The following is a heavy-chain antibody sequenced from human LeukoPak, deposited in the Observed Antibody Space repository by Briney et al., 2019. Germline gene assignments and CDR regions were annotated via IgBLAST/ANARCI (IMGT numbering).Heavy chain of an antibody. Sequence: NPSETLSLTCAVYGGSFSGYYWSWIRRPPGKGLEWIGEINHSGSTNYNPSLKSRVTISVDTSKNQFSLKLSSVTAADTAVYYCARGRPYYYYYYMDVRGKGTTVTVSS. CDR2: INHSGST. V-gene: IGHV4-34*01. CDR1: GGSFSGYY. J-gene: IGHJ6*03. CDR3: ARGRPYYYYYYMDV.